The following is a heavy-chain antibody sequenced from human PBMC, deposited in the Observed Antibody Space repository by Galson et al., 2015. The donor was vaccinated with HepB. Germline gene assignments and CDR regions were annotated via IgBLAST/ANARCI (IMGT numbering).Heavy chain of an antibody. J-gene: IGHJ4*02. CDR1: GFTFSTYG. CDR2: IWYDGNNK. Sequence: SLRLSCAASGFTFSTYGIHWVRQGPGKGLEWVAVIWYDGNNKYYAESVKGRFTISRDNSENTLYLQMNSLRAEDTAVYYCARDDYFDSSGYLLYWGQGTLVTVSS. V-gene: IGHV3-33*08. CDR3: ARDDYFDSSGYLLY. D-gene: IGHD3-22*01.